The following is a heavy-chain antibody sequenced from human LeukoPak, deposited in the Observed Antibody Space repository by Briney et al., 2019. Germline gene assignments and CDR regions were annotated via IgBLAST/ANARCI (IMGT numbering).Heavy chain of an antibody. CDR2: ISWNSGSI. D-gene: IGHD1-14*01. J-gene: IGHJ5*02. V-gene: IGHV3-9*01. CDR1: GFTFDDYA. CDR3: ASDPHNQDNWFDP. Sequence: GGSLRLSCAASGFTFDDYAMHWVRRAPGKGLEWVTGISWNSGSIGYADSVKGRFTISRDNAKNSLYLQMNSLRAEDTAVYYCASDPHNQDNWFDPWGQGTLVTVSS.